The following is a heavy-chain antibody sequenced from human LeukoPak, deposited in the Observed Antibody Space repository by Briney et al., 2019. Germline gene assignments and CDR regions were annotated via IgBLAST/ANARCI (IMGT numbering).Heavy chain of an antibody. Sequence: ASVKVSCKASGYTFTGYFIHWVRQAPGQGLEWMGWINPNSGGTNYAQKFQGSVTMTRDTSISTAYMELGRLTSDDTAVYYCARAPGCSAANCYWFDPWGQGTLVTVSS. J-gene: IGHJ5*02. D-gene: IGHD2-2*01. CDR3: ARAPGCSAANCYWFDP. CDR1: GYTFTGYF. V-gene: IGHV1-2*02. CDR2: INPNSGGT.